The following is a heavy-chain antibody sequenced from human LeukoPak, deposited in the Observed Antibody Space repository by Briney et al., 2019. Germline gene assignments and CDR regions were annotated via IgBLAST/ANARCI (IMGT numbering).Heavy chain of an antibody. CDR1: GFTFDDYA. J-gene: IGHJ6*02. Sequence: GGSLRLSCAASGFTFDDYAMHWVRQAPGKGLEWVSSISSSNSYINYADSVKGRFTISRDNVKNSLYLQMNSLRAEDTAVYYCARAEGDYLNYYGMDVWGQGITVTVSS. CDR2: ISSSNSYI. D-gene: IGHD4-17*01. V-gene: IGHV3-21*01. CDR3: ARAEGDYLNYYGMDV.